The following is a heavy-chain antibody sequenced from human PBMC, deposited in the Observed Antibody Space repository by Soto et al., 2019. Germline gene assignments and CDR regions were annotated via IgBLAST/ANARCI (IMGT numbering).Heavy chain of an antibody. CDR3: ARRDYCARSCSYEVRSYWYFDL. CDR1: GYSFAGYG. Sequence: GYSLKTSCKVPGYSFAGYGLPWLRQSPRKGHELMGRIEQSHSNPYYSQSCRGPVTIQPSRSISTAYLQRRILRHSDSAMSDCARRDYCARSCSYEVRSYWYFDLWGRGTLVTVSS. J-gene: IGHJ2*01. V-gene: IGHV5-10-1*01. D-gene: IGHD3-22*01. CDR2: IEQSHSNP.